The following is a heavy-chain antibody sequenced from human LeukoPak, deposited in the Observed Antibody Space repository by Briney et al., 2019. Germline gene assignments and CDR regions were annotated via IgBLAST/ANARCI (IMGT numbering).Heavy chain of an antibody. CDR1: GGSISSSSYY. CDR3: ARLTPVAGNAFDI. D-gene: IGHD6-19*01. CDR2: IYYSGST. V-gene: IGHV4-39*01. J-gene: IGHJ3*02. Sequence: SSETLSLTCTVSGGSISSSSYYWGWIRQPPGKGLEWIVSIYYSGSTYYNPSLKSRVTISVDTSKNQFSLKLSSVTAADTAVYYCARLTPVAGNAFDIWGQGTMVTVSS.